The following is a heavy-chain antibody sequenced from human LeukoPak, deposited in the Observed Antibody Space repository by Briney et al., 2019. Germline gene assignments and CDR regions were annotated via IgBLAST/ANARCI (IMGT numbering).Heavy chain of an antibody. J-gene: IGHJ6*03. Sequence: SETLSLTCTVSGGSNTSSINYWAWVRQTPGKGLEWIGSIYYSGSAYYKPSLKSRATISLDTSKNQFSLKLSSVTAADTAVYYCARRFLHYSYMDVWGKGTTVTVSS. CDR2: IYYSGSA. D-gene: IGHD2/OR15-2a*01. V-gene: IGHV4-39*01. CDR3: ARRFLHYSYMDV. CDR1: GGSNTSSINY.